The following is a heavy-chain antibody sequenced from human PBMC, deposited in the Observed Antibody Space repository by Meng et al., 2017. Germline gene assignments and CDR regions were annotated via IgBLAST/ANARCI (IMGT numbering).Heavy chain of an antibody. V-gene: IGHV4-59*01. CDR3: ARDRARIRWAFDI. CDR1: GGSISSYY. D-gene: IGHD4-23*01. J-gene: IGHJ3*02. Sequence: GSLRLSCTVSGGSISSYYWSWIRQPPGKGLEWIGYIYYSGSTNYNPSLKSRVNISVDTSKNQFSLKLSSVTAADTAVYYCARDRARIRWAFDIWGQGTMVTVSS. CDR2: IYYSGST.